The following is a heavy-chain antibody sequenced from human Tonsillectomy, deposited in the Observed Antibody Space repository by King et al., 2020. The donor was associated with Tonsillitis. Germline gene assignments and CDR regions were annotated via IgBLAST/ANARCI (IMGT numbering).Heavy chain of an antibody. CDR2: ISYSGSA. D-gene: IGHD5-24*01. CDR3: ARVRYITWSFYFAY. J-gene: IGHJ4*02. Sequence: QLQESGPGLVKPSETLSLTCTVSGGSISSYYWSWIRQPPGKGLEWIGYISYSGSANYNPSLMSRVTISVDTSKNQFSLKLRSVTAADTAVYYCARVRYITWSFYFAYWGQGTLVTVSS. CDR1: GGSISSYY. V-gene: IGHV4-59*12.